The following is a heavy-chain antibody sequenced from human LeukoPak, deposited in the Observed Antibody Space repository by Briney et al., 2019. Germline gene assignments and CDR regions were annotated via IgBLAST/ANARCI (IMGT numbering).Heavy chain of an antibody. J-gene: IGHJ5*02. V-gene: IGHV1-2*06. Sequence: ASVKVSCKASGYTFTGYYMHWVRQAPGQGLEWMGRINPNSAGTNYAQKFQGRVTMTRDTSISTAYMELSRLRSDDTAVYYCARDWYYYDSSGYYYVDWFDPWGQGTLVTVSS. D-gene: IGHD3-22*01. CDR3: ARDWYYYDSSGYYYVDWFDP. CDR1: GYTFTGYY. CDR2: INPNSAGT.